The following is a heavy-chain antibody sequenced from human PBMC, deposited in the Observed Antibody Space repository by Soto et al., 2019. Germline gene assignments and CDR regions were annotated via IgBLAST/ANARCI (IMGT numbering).Heavy chain of an antibody. Sequence: GGSLRLSCAASGFTFSSYWMHWVRQAPGKGLVWVSRINSDGSSTSYADSVKGRFTISRDNAKNTLYLQMNSLRAEDTAVYYCARGYYDFWSGYYIGGVDVWGQGTTVTVSS. D-gene: IGHD3-3*01. CDR3: ARGYYDFWSGYYIGGVDV. CDR2: INSDGSST. V-gene: IGHV3-74*01. J-gene: IGHJ6*02. CDR1: GFTFSSYW.